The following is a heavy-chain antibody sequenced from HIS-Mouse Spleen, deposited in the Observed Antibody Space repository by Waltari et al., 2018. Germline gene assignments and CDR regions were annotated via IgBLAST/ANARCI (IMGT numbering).Heavy chain of an antibody. CDR3: ARDRYSSSCSFDY. Sequence: QVQLVESGGGVVQPGRSLRLSCAASGFTFSSYGMPLCRQAPGKGLGWVAVIWYDGSNKYYADSVKGRFTISRDNSKNTLYLQMNSLRAEDTAVYYCARDRYSSSCSFDYWGQGTLVTVSS. J-gene: IGHJ4*02. CDR2: IWYDGSNK. CDR1: GFTFSSYG. D-gene: IGHD6-13*01. V-gene: IGHV3-33*01.